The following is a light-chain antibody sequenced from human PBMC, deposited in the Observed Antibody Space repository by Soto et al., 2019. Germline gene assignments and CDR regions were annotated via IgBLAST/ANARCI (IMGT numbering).Light chain of an antibody. CDR1: QDIRNY. V-gene: IGKV1-33*01. CDR2: DAS. CDR3: QHYNSYSEA. Sequence: DIQMTQSPSSLSASLGEGVTITCQASQDIRNYVNWYQQKPGKAPKLLIYDASDLETGVPSRFSGSGSGTEFTLTISSLQPDDFATYYCQHYNSYSEAFGQGTKVDIK. J-gene: IGKJ1*01.